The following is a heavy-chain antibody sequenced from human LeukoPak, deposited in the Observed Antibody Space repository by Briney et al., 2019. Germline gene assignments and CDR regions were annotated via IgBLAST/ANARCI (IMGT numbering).Heavy chain of an antibody. CDR1: GGSIRSSYYY. Sequence: SETLSLTCTVSGGSIRSSYYYWGWIRQPPGKGLEWIGSIYDSGSTYYNPSLKSRVTISVDTSKNQFSLKLNSVTAADTAVYYCASSTSLEWLVWGDRFDYWGQGTLVAVSS. J-gene: IGHJ4*02. V-gene: IGHV4-39*01. CDR2: IYDSGST. CDR3: ASSTSLEWLVWGDRFDY. D-gene: IGHD6-19*01.